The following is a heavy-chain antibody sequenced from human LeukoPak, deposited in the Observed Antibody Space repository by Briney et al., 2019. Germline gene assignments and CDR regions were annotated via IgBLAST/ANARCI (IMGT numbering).Heavy chain of an antibody. CDR3: ATDLFPELPSFFDY. J-gene: IGHJ4*02. CDR2: MNPNSGNT. D-gene: IGHD1-7*01. CDR1: GYTFTSYD. V-gene: IGHV1-8*01. Sequence: ASVKVSCKASGYTFTSYDFNWVRQATGQGLEWMGWMNPNSGNTGYAQKFQGRVTMTRDTATSTAYMELSSLRSEDTAVYYCATDLFPELPSFFDYWGQGTLVTVSS.